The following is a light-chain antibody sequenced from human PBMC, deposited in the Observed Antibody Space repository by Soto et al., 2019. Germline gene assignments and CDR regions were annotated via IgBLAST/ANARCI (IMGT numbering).Light chain of an antibody. J-gene: IGKJ3*01. CDR2: SAS. CDR3: QQYNNWPPIFT. V-gene: IGKV3-15*01. Sequence: EIVMTQSPATLSVSPGERATLSCRASQSVSSNLAWYQQKPGQPPRLLIFSASTRATGIPARFSGSGSGTEFTLTISSLQSEDFAVYFCQQYNNWPPIFTFGPGTKVDI. CDR1: QSVSSN.